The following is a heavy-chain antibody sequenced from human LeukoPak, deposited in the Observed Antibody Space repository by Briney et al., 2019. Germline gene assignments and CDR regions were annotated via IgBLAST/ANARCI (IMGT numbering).Heavy chain of an antibody. J-gene: IGHJ3*02. CDR1: SGSSSISNC. CDR2: NYHSGRT. V-gene: IGHV4-4*02. D-gene: IGHD2-2*01. Sequence: SETLSLTCAVSSGSSSISNCWRWVRQPPGKGLEWIRENYHSGRTNYNPSLKSRVTISVDKSKNQFSLKLSSVTAADTAVYYCARTHHLRGYCSSTSCYGRAFDIWGQGTMVTVSS. CDR3: ARTHHLRGYCSSTSCYGRAFDI.